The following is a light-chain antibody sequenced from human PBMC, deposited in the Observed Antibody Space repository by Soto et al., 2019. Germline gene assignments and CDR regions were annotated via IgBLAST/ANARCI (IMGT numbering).Light chain of an antibody. J-gene: IGLJ1*01. CDR1: SSDVGSYIY. CDR3: SSYTSTSPYV. V-gene: IGLV2-14*01. CDR2: DVS. Sequence: QSALTQPASVSGSPGQSIAISCTGTSSDVGSYIYVSWYQQHPGKAPKLMMYDVSNRTSGVSDRFSGSKSGNTDYLTISGPQDGDEADYYCSSYTSTSPYVFGTGTTLTVL.